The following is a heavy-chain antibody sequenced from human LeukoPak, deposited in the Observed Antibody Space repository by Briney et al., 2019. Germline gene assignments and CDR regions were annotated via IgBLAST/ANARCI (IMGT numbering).Heavy chain of an antibody. Sequence: GGSLRLSCAASGFTFSSYTMHWVRQAPGKGLEWVAVISYDGSNKYYADSVKGRFTISRDNSKNTLYLQMNSLRAEDTAVYYCASSDTGYFDYWGQGTLVTVSS. CDR2: ISYDGSNK. D-gene: IGHD1-14*01. CDR1: GFTFSSYT. V-gene: IGHV3-30*04. J-gene: IGHJ4*02. CDR3: ASSDTGYFDY.